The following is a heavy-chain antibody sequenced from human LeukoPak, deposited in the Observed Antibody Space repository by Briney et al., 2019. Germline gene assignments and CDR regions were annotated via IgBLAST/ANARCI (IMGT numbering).Heavy chain of an antibody. D-gene: IGHD1-26*01. CDR3: VREGGIDPGY. CDR1: AFTFSSYG. J-gene: IGHJ4*02. CDR2: ISRSGSSI. V-gene: IGHV3-48*03. Sequence: PGGSLRLSCAASAFTFSSYGMNWVRQAPGKGLEWVSYISRSGSSIFYTDSVKGRFSISRDNAKNSLYMQMNSLRAEDTAVYYCVREGGIDPGYWGQGTLVTVSS.